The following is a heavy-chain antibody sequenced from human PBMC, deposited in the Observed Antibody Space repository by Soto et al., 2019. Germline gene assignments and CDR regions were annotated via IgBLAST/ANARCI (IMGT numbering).Heavy chain of an antibody. CDR2: ISPRADTI. CDR3: VRDIGAGGAFDL. V-gene: IGHV3-11*01. J-gene: IGHJ3*01. Sequence: GGSLRLSCAASGFSFSDYYMSWIRQAPGKGLEWVSYISPRADTIYYTDSLKGRFVISRDNAKRSLYLQMSSLTADDTAIYYCVRDIGAGGAFDLWGQGTLVTVSS. CDR1: GFSFSDYY. D-gene: IGHD2-15*01.